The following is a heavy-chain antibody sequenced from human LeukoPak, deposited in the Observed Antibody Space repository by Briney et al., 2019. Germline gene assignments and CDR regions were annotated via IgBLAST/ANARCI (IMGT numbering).Heavy chain of an antibody. CDR2: INSDGSST. V-gene: IGHV3-74*01. D-gene: IGHD4-23*01. CDR3: ARDGGKAYYFDY. Sequence: GGSLSLSCAASGCTFSSYWWHWVRQAPGKGLVWVSRINSDGSSTSYADSVKGRFTISRDNAKSTLYLQMNSLRAEDTAVYYCARDGGKAYYFDYWGQGTLVTVSS. CDR1: GCTFSSYW. J-gene: IGHJ4*02.